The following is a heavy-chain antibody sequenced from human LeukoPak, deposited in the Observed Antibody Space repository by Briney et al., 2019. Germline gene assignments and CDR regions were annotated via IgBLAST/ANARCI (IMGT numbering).Heavy chain of an antibody. CDR3: ARALITSPFYFDY. Sequence: GGSLRLSCTASGFAFDDHGMSWVRQVPGKGLEWVSGINWNGGSTGYAGPLRGRFTISRDNAKNSLYLQMDSLRAEDTALYYCARALITSPFYFDYWGQGTLVTVSS. J-gene: IGHJ4*02. D-gene: IGHD2-2*01. V-gene: IGHV3-20*04. CDR2: INWNGGST. CDR1: GFAFDDHG.